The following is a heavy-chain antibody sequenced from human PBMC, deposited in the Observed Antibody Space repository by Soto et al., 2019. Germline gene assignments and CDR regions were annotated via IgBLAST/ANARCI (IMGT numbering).Heavy chain of an antibody. Sequence: SETLSLTCGVYGGSFSGYYWSWIRQPPGKGLEWIGEINHSGSTNYNPSLKSRVTISVDTSKNQFSLKLSSVTAADTAVYYCARGARLRSFDYWGQGTLVTVSS. J-gene: IGHJ4*02. D-gene: IGHD4-17*01. V-gene: IGHV4-34*01. CDR3: ARGARLRSFDY. CDR1: GGSFSGYY. CDR2: INHSGST.